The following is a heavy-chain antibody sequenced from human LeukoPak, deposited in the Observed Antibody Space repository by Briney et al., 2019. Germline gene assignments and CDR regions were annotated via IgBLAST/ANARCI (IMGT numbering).Heavy chain of an antibody. Sequence: PSETLSLTCAVYGGSFSGYYWSWIRQPPGKGLEWIGEINHSGSTNYNPSLKNGVTISVGTSTNQFSLKLSSVTAADTAVYYCARGPENYYGSVSYYSPYYFDNWGEGALVTVSS. V-gene: IGHV4-34*01. D-gene: IGHD3-10*01. CDR2: INHSGST. CDR1: GGSFSGYY. CDR3: ARGPENYYGSVSYYSPYYFDN. J-gene: IGHJ4*02.